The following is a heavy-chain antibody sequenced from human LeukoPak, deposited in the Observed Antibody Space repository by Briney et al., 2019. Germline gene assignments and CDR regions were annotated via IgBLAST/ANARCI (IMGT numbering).Heavy chain of an antibody. CDR2: IIGSAANT. CDR3: ARAQQLGGGYYFDY. CDR1: GFTFSDHY. V-gene: IGHV3-69-1*01. Sequence: GGSLRLSCAASGFTFSDHYMDWVRQAPGKGLEWVSTIIGSAANTYYADSVKGRFTISRDNAKNSLYLQMNSLRAEDTAVYYCARAQQLGGGYYFDYWGQGTLVTVSS. J-gene: IGHJ4*02. D-gene: IGHD6-13*01.